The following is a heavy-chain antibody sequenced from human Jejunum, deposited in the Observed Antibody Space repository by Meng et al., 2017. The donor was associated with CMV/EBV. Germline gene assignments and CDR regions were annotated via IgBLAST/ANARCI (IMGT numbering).Heavy chain of an antibody. V-gene: IGHV3-11*06. CDR1: GFTFDNYY. D-gene: IGHD2-8*01. CDR2: VSSVSSYT. CDR3: ARDRYCTNGVCYTHFDS. J-gene: IGHJ4*02. Sequence: VESGGVFVQHAVSLRLSCAASGFTFDNYYMNWIRQAPGKGLEWVSSVSSVSSYTNYADSVKGRFTISRDNAKNSLYLQMNSLRAEDTAVYYCARDRYCTNGVCYTHFDSWGQGTLVTVSS.